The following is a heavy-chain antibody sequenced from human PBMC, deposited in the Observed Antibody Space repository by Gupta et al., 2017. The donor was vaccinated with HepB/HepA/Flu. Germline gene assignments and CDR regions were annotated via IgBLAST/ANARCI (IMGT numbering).Heavy chain of an antibody. Sequence: QVPLVESGGGVVQPGRSLRLSCAASGFTFSDFGMHWVRQTPGKGLEGVAVISYDGSNKYYRDSVKGRFTISRDNAKNTVYLQMNSLRAEDTAMYYCANEDYDGNSAAHWGQGTLVTVSS. CDR1: GFTFSDFG. D-gene: IGHD4-23*01. CDR2: ISYDGSNK. V-gene: IGHV3-30*18. J-gene: IGHJ4*02. CDR3: ANEDYDGNSAAH.